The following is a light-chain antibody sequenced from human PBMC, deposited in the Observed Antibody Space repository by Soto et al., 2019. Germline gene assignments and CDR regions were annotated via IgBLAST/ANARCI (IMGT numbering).Light chain of an antibody. CDR3: QQRTNWLT. Sequence: EIFLTQSPSTLSLSADEIATLSCRASQSLSSYLAWYQQKPGQAPRLLIYDASNRATGIPARLSGSGSGTDFTLTISSLEPEDFAVYYCQQRTNWLTFGGGTKVDI. CDR2: DAS. CDR1: QSLSSY. V-gene: IGKV3-11*01. J-gene: IGKJ4*01.